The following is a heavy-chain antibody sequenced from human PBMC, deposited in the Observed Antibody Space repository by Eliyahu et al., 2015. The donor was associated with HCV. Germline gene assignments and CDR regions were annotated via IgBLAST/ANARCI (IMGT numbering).Heavy chain of an antibody. CDR2: SSSSGTTT. CDR1: GFTFSDXY. D-gene: IGHD2-2*01. V-gene: IGHV3-11*04. Sequence: QVQLVESGGGFVKPGGSLRLSCAASGFTFSDXYMVWIATAPGKGRGWLAYSSSSGTTTYYADSVKGRFTVSRDNAQNSLTMEMNSLRADDTAVYYCARPYCSSTSCYGPFYGLDVWGQGTTVTVS. J-gene: IGHJ6*02. CDR3: ARPYCSSTSCYGPFYGLDV.